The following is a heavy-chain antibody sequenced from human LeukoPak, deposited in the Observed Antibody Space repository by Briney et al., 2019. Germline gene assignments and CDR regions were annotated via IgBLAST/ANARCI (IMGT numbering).Heavy chain of an antibody. J-gene: IGHJ5*02. CDR2: IYPGDSDT. V-gene: IGHV5-51*01. Sequence: RESLKISCKGSGYSFTSYWIGWVRQMPGKGLEWMGIIYPGDSDTRYSPSFQGQVTISADKSISTAYLQWSSLEASDTAMYYCARNSAPQGNWFDPWGQGTLVTVSS. D-gene: IGHD2-21*01. CDR3: ARNSAPQGNWFDP. CDR1: GYSFTSYW.